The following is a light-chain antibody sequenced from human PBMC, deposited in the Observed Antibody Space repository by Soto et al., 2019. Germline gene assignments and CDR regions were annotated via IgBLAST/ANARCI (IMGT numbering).Light chain of an antibody. CDR1: SGHSSYI. J-gene: IGLJ2*01. CDR2: LEGTGSY. CDR3: ETWDRNTVV. Sequence: QSVLTQSSSASASLGSSVKLTCTLSSGHSSYIIAWHQQQPGKAPRYLMKLEGTGSYNKGSGVPDRFSGSSSGADRYLTISNLPFEDEADYYCETWDRNTVVFGGGTQLTVL. V-gene: IGLV4-60*02.